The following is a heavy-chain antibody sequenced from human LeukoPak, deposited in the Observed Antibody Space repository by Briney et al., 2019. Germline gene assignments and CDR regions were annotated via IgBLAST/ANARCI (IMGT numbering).Heavy chain of an antibody. J-gene: IGHJ4*02. D-gene: IGHD5-24*01. CDR3: AKDRDGYIPTFFDY. V-gene: IGHV3-30*02. CDR2: IRYHGSDK. Sequence: PGGSLRLSCAASGFTFSGSGMHWVRQAPGKGLEWVAFIRYHGSDKYYADSVKGRFTISRDNSKNTLYLQMNSLRAEDTAVYYCAKDRDGYIPTFFDYWGQGTLVTVSS. CDR1: GFTFSGSG.